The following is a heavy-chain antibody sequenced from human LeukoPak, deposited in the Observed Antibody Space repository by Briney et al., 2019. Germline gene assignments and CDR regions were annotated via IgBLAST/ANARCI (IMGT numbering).Heavy chain of an antibody. V-gene: IGHV3-11*04. CDR1: GFTFSDYY. CDR2: ISDNGRNI. CDR3: ARDSEAYCSGGSCSMFDY. Sequence: GGSLRLSCAASGFTFSDYYMGWIRQAPGKGLEWLSYISDNGRNIYYADSVKGRFTISRDNPRNSLYLQMNSLRAEDTAVYYCARDSEAYCSGGSCSMFDYWGQGTLVTVSS. D-gene: IGHD2-15*01. J-gene: IGHJ4*02.